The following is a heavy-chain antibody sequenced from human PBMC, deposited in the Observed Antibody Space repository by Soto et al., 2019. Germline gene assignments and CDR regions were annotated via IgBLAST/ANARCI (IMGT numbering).Heavy chain of an antibody. V-gene: IGHV4-59*01. Sequence: SETLSLTCTVSGGSISSYYWSWIRQPPGKGLEWIGYIYYSGSTNYNPSLKSRVTISVDTSKNQFSLKLSSVTAADTAVYYCARHKRVGATQAEVLSTGVFDYWGQGTLVTVSS. J-gene: IGHJ4*02. CDR2: IYYSGST. CDR1: GGSISSYY. CDR3: ARHKRVGATQAEVLSTGVFDY. D-gene: IGHD1-26*01.